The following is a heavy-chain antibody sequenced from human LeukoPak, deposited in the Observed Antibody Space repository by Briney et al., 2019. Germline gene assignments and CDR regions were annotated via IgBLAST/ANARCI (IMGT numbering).Heavy chain of an antibody. CDR3: ARAVDKGTGYYMDF. CDR1: GFTFSHHG. CDR2: ILFDGSKK. Sequence: GGSLRLSCAASGFTFSHHGMHWVRQAPGKGLEWVAFILFDGSKKYFVDSVKGRFTIPRDNSNNAVSLQMNNLRTEDTAMYYCARAVDKGTGYYMDFWGRGTLVTVSS. J-gene: IGHJ4*02. D-gene: IGHD3-22*01. V-gene: IGHV3-30*02.